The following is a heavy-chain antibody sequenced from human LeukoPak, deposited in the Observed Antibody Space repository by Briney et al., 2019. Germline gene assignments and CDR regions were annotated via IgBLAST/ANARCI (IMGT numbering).Heavy chain of an antibody. V-gene: IGHV3-21*01. Sequence: PGGSLRLSCAASEFTFSSHSMKWVRQAPGKGLEWVSSISSSSSYIYYADSVRGRFTISRDNAKNSLYLQMNSLRAEDTAVYYCARARFYYYDSSGYYYYYGMDVWGQGTTVTVSS. CDR2: ISSSSSYI. CDR3: ARARFYYYDSSGYYYYYGMDV. CDR1: EFTFSSHS. J-gene: IGHJ6*01. D-gene: IGHD3-22*01.